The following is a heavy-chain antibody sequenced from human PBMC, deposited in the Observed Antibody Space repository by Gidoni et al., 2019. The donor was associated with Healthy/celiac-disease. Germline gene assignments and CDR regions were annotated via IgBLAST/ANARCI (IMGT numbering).Heavy chain of an antibody. J-gene: IGHJ6*02. V-gene: IGHV4-31*02. D-gene: IGHD3-10*01. Sequence: SWIRQHPGKGLEWIGYIYYSGSTYYNPSLKSRVTISVDTSKNQFSLKLSSVTAADTAVYYCAREGYGSGPEGMDVWGQGTTVTVSS. CDR3: AREGYGSGPEGMDV. CDR2: IYYSGST.